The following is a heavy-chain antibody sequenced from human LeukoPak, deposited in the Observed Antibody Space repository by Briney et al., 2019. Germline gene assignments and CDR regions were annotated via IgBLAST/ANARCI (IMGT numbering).Heavy chain of an antibody. V-gene: IGHV3-30*02. Sequence: GGSLRLSCAASGFTFFDYGMHWVRQAPGKGLEWVAYIQNNGDAKFYADSVRGLFTISRDNSRNTLYLQMNSLRAEDTAVYYCASSHSQSPGSSSWYFLGTFYYFDYWGQGTLVTVSS. D-gene: IGHD6-13*01. J-gene: IGHJ4*02. CDR3: ASSHSQSPGSSSWYFLGTFYYFDY. CDR1: GFTFFDYG. CDR2: IQNNGDAK.